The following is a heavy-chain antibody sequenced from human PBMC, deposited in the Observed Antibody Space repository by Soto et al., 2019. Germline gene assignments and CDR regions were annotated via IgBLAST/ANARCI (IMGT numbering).Heavy chain of an antibody. D-gene: IGHD6-13*01. J-gene: IGHJ5*02. Sequence: PSETLSLTCTVSGGSISSGDYYWSWIRQPPGKGLEWIGYIYYSGSTYYNPSLKSRVTISVDTSKNQFSLKLSSVTAADTAVYYCARDSIRAAAGPKFDPWGQGTLVTVSS. CDR3: ARDSIRAAAGPKFDP. CDR1: GGSISSGDYY. CDR2: IYYSGST. V-gene: IGHV4-30-4*01.